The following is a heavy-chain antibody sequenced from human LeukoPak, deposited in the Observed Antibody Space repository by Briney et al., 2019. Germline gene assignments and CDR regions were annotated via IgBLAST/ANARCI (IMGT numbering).Heavy chain of an antibody. CDR1: GFTFSSYA. CDR2: ISYDGSNK. D-gene: IGHD6-19*01. Sequence: GRSLRLSCAASGFTFSSYAVHWVRQAPGKGLEWVAVISYDGSNKYYADSVKGRFTISRDNSKNTLYLQMNSLRAEDTAVYYCARGLRSGWHFDYWGQGTLVTVSS. CDR3: ARGLRSGWHFDY. V-gene: IGHV3-30*04. J-gene: IGHJ4*02.